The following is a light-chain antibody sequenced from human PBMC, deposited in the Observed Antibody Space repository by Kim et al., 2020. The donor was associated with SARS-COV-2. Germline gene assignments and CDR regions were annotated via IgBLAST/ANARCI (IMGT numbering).Light chain of an antibody. Sequence: GKTVTISCTRISGSIASNYVQWYQQRPGSSPSFVIYENNRRPSGVPDRFSGSFDSSSNSASLTISGLKTEDEADYYCQSFDGTNHVFGGGTQLTVL. CDR3: QSFDGTNHV. CDR2: ENN. J-gene: IGLJ2*01. CDR1: SGSIASNY. V-gene: IGLV6-57*01.